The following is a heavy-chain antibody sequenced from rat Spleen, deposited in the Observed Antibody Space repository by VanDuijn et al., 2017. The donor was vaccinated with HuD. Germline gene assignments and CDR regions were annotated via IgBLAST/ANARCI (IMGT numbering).Heavy chain of an antibody. CDR2: ISYDGGNT. D-gene: IGHD1-9*01. CDR1: GFTFSTYG. Sequence: EVQLVESGGGLVQPGRSMKLSCVASGFTFSTYGMAWVRPAPKKGLEWVAYISYDGGNTYYRDSVKGRFTISRDNAKSTLSLQMDSLRSEDTATYYCARPYYGYTSYNWFAYWSQGTLVTVSS. V-gene: IGHV5-25*01. J-gene: IGHJ3*01. CDR3: ARPYYGYTSYNWFAY.